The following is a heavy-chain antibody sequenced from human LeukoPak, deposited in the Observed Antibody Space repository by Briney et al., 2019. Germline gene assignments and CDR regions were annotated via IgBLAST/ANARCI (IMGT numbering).Heavy chain of an antibody. J-gene: IGHJ4*02. CDR1: GFTFSSYA. D-gene: IGHD4-17*01. Sequence: GGSLRLSCAASGFTFSSYAMSWVRQAPGKGLEWVAVISYDGSNKYYADSVKGRFTISRDNSKNTLYLQMNSLRAEDTAVYYCARRDSGDYAGGLLYYWGQGTLVTVSS. CDR2: ISYDGSNK. V-gene: IGHV3-30*04. CDR3: ARRDSGDYAGGLLYY.